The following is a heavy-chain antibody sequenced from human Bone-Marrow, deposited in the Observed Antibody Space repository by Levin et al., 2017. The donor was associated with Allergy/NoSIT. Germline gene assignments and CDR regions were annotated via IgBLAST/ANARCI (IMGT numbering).Heavy chain of an antibody. D-gene: IGHD2-2*02. CDR3: ARGHCVSTSCYTDWFDP. CDR2: IRSKTFGGTT. V-gene: IGHV3-49*03. CDR1: GFTFGDYT. Sequence: GGSLRLSCTASGFTFGDYTMSWFRQAPGKGLEWVGLIRSKTFGGTTEYAASVKGRFTISRDDSKSIAYLQINSLKIDDTAVYYCARGHCVSTSCYTDWFDPWGQGTLVTVSS. J-gene: IGHJ5*02.